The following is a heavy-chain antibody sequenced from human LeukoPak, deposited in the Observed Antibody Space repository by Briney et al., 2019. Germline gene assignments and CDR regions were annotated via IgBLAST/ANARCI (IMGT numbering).Heavy chain of an antibody. CDR1: GFSFSNYA. D-gene: IGHD1-26*01. CDR3: ARDGAD. Sequence: PGGSLRLSCAASGFSFSNYAMHWVRQALGKGLEWVAVISWVENNKYYADSVKGRFTISRDNSKNTLYLQMDSLRAEDTAVYYCARDGADWGQGTLVTVSS. CDR2: ISWVENNK. J-gene: IGHJ4*02. V-gene: IGHV3-30-3*01.